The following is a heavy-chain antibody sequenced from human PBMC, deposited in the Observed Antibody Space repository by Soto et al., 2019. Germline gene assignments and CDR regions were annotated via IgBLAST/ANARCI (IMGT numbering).Heavy chain of an antibody. D-gene: IGHD2-2*01. CDR1: GYTFTGYY. Sequence: GASVKVSCKASGYTFTGYYMHWVRQAPGQGLEWMGWINPNSGGTNYAQKFQGWVTMTRDTSISTAYMELSRLRPDDTAVYYCARGYCSSTSCERYYYYYMDVWGKGTTVTVSS. CDR3: ARGYCSSTSCERYYYYYMDV. V-gene: IGHV1-2*04. CDR2: INPNSGGT. J-gene: IGHJ6*03.